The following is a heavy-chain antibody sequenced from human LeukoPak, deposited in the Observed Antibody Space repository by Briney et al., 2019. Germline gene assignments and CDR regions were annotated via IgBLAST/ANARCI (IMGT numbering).Heavy chain of an antibody. D-gene: IGHD6-19*01. J-gene: IGHJ4*02. V-gene: IGHV1-3*01. CDR3: ARGRYSSGWYCIDY. CDR2: INAGNGNT. Sequence: RASVKVSCKASGYTFTSYAMHWVRQAPGQRLEWMGWINAGNGNTKYSQKFQGGVTIIRDTSASTAYMELSSLRSEDTAVYYCARGRYSSGWYCIDYWGQGTLVTVSS. CDR1: GYTFTSYA.